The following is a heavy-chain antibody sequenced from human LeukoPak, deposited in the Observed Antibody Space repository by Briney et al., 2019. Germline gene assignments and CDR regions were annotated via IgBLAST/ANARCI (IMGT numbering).Heavy chain of an antibody. D-gene: IGHD6-6*01. CDR3: ARDTYSRSSQEDYYGMDV. V-gene: IGHV4-31*03. Sequence: PSETLSLTCTVSGGSISSGGYYWSWIRQHPGKGLEWIGYIYYSGSTDYNPSLKSRVTISVDTSKNQFSLKLSSVTAADTAVYYCARDTYSRSSQEDYYGMDVWGQGTTVTVSS. CDR1: GGSISSGGYY. J-gene: IGHJ6*02. CDR2: IYYSGST.